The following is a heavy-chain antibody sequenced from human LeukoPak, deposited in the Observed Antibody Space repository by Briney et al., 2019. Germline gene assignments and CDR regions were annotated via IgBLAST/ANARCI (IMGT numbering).Heavy chain of an antibody. CDR2: IYYSGST. J-gene: IGHJ4*02. Sequence: SETLSLTCTVSGGSISSSSYYWGWIRQPPGKGLEWIGSIYYSGSTYYNPSLKSRVTISVDTPKNQFSLKLSSVTAADTAVYYCARDSVAGYFDYWGQGTLVTVSS. CDR3: ARDSVAGYFDY. D-gene: IGHD6-6*01. V-gene: IGHV4-39*07. CDR1: GGSISSSSYY.